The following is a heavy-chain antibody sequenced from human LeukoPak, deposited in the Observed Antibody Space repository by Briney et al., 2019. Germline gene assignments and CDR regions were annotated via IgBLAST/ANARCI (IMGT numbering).Heavy chain of an antibody. Sequence: SETLSLTCTASGGSISSYYWSWIRQPPGKGLEWIGYIYYSGSTNYNPSLKSRVTISVDTSKNQFSLKLSSVTAADTAVYYCARNDYYYHDMDVWGQGTTVTVSS. CDR2: IYYSGST. J-gene: IGHJ6*02. CDR3: ARNDYYYHDMDV. V-gene: IGHV4-59*01. CDR1: GGSISSYY.